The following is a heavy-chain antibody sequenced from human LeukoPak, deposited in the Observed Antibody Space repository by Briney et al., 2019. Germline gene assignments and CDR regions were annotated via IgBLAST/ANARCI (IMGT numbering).Heavy chain of an antibody. CDR3: ATVAYCGGDCYPFDY. J-gene: IGHJ4*02. V-gene: IGHV1-24*01. CDR1: GYTLTELS. Sequence: ASVKVSCKVSGYTLTELSMHWVRQAPGKGLEWMGGFDPEDGETIYAQTFQGRVTMTEDTSTDTAYMELSSLRSEDTAVYYCATVAYCGGDCYPFDYWGQGTLVTVSS. CDR2: FDPEDGET. D-gene: IGHD2-21*02.